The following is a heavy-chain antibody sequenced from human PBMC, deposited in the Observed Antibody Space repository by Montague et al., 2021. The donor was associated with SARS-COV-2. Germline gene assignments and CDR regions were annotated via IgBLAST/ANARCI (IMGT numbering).Heavy chain of an antibody. J-gene: IGHJ6*02. Sequence: SETLSLTCTGLGGSISGGNYNWGWIRHPQGRGLEGIGNMYYSGSTYYNPSLKSRVTISIDTSKNQFSLKLSSVTAADTAVYYCARDDIVLQGVTKGMDVWGQGTTVTVSS. CDR1: GGSISGGNYN. CDR3: ARDDIVLQGVTKGMDV. CDR2: MYYSGST. V-gene: IGHV4-39*07. D-gene: IGHD3-10*01.